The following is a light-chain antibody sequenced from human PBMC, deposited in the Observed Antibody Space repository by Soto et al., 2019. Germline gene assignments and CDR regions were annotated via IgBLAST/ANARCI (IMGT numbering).Light chain of an antibody. CDR1: QGIANY. Sequence: DIQMTQSPSSLSASVGDRVTITCRASQGIANYLAWYQQRPGKVPYLLIYGATTLQPGVPSRFSGSGSGTDFTLTISSLQPEDVATYYCQNCKSAVFTFGPGTKVDIK. CDR2: GAT. CDR3: QNCKSAVFT. J-gene: IGKJ3*01. V-gene: IGKV1-27*01.